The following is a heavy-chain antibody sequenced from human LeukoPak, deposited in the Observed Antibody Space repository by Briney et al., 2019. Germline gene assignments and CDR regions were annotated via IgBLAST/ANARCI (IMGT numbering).Heavy chain of an antibody. CDR3: ARVRVGATGWFDP. V-gene: IGHV4-38-2*02. CDR2: IYTSGST. Sequence: SETLSLTCTVSGYSISSGYYWGWIRQPAGKGLEWIGGIYTSGSTNYNPSLKSRVTISVDTSKNQFSLKLSSVTAADTAVYYCARVRVGATGWFDPWGQGTLVTVSS. J-gene: IGHJ5*02. D-gene: IGHD1-26*01. CDR1: GYSISSGYY.